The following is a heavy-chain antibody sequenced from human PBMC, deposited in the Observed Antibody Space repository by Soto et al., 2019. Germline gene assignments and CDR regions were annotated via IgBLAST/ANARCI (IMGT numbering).Heavy chain of an antibody. CDR3: ARDAYISGYYQFDY. CDR2: IHFDGSTT. V-gene: IGHV3-74*01. Sequence: GGSLRLSCAASGFTFSSYWMHWVRQVPGKGLVWVSRIHFDGSTTHYADSVKGRFTISRDNAKNTLSLQMNSLRAEDTAAYYCARDAYISGYYQFDYWGQGTLVTVSS. CDR1: GFTFSSYW. D-gene: IGHD6-19*01. J-gene: IGHJ4*02.